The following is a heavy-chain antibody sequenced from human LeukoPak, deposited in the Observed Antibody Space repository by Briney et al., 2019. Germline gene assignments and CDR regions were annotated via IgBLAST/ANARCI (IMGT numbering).Heavy chain of an antibody. CDR2: ISSSGSTI. CDR1: GFTFSSYE. J-gene: IGHJ4*02. Sequence: GGSLRLSCAASGFTFSSYEMNWVRQAPGKGLEWVSYISSSGSTIYYADSVKGRFTISRDNSKNTLYLQMNSLRAEDTAVYYCAKDGDIVATPLDYWGQGTLVTVSS. CDR3: AKDGDIVATPLDY. D-gene: IGHD5-12*01. V-gene: IGHV3-48*03.